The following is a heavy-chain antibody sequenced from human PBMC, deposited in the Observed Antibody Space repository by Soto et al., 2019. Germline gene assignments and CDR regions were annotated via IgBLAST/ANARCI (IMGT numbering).Heavy chain of an antibody. D-gene: IGHD2-15*01. CDR3: ARRIVVAVATTQAPGWLEP. Sequence: SEPLSLTGTVSGGSISSSNYYWGWIRQPPGKGLEWIGRIYYSGNTYYNPSLKSRVTISVDTSKNQFSLKLFSVTAADRAVYYGARRIVVAVATTQAPGWLEPWGKGTLVTVSS. J-gene: IGHJ5*01. CDR2: IYYSGNT. V-gene: IGHV4-39*01. CDR1: GGSISSSNYY.